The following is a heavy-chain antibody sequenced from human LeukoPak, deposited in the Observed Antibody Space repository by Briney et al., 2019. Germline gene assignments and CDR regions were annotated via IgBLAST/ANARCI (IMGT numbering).Heavy chain of an antibody. Sequence: ASVKVSCKASGGTFSSYAISWVRQAPGQGLEWMGGIIPIFGTANYAQKFQGRVTITADESTSTAYMELSSLRSEDTAVYYCARDPLRIVGATNYFDYWGQGTLVTVSS. CDR3: ARDPLRIVGATNYFDY. CDR1: GGTFSSYA. V-gene: IGHV1-69*13. J-gene: IGHJ4*02. D-gene: IGHD1-26*01. CDR2: IIPIFGTA.